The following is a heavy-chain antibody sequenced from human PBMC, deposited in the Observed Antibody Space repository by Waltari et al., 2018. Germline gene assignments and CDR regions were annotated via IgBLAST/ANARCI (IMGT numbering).Heavy chain of an antibody. Sequence: EVQLVESGGGLVQPGGSLRLSCAASGFTFGSYWMHWVRQAPGKGLVWVSRVTSDGRSTTYADSVKGRFTISRDNARNTLYLQMNSLRAEDTAVYYCARDGHGTVDFDLWGQGTVVTVSS. J-gene: IGHJ4*02. V-gene: IGHV3-74*01. CDR1: GFTFGSYW. CDR3: ARDGHGTVDFDL. CDR2: VTSDGRST.